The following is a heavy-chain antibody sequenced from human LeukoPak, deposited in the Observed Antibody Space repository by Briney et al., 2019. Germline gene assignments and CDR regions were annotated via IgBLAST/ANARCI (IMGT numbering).Heavy chain of an antibody. V-gene: IGHV3-53*01. CDR3: AKDRGSTTGGFDY. D-gene: IGHD2-2*01. CDR1: GFTVSSNY. Sequence: PGGSLRLSCAASGFTVSSNYMSWVRQAPGKGLEWVSVIYSGGSTYYADSVKGRFTISRDNSKSTLYLQMNSLRADDTAVYYCAKDRGSTTGGFDYWGQGTLVTVSS. CDR2: IYSGGST. J-gene: IGHJ4*02.